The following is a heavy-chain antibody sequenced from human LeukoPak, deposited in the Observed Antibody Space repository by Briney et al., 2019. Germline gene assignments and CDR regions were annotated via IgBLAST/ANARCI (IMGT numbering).Heavy chain of an antibody. J-gene: IGHJ4*02. CDR3: ARGAYYYED. V-gene: IGHV3-11*04. CDR1: GFTFNDYY. Sequence: GGSLRLSCAASGFTFNDYYMTWIRQAPGKGLEWVSYISDSGTSIYYADSVKGRFTISRDNAKNSLYLQMNSLRAEDTAVYYCARGAYYYEDWGQGTLVTVSS. D-gene: IGHD3-22*01. CDR2: ISDSGTSI.